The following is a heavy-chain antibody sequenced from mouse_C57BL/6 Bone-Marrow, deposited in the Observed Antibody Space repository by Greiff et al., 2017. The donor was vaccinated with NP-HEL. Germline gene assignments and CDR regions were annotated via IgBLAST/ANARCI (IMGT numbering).Heavy chain of an antibody. Sequence: DVMLVESGGGLVKPGGSLKLSCAASGFTFSSYAMSWVRQTPEKRLEWVATISDGGSYTYYPDNVKGRFTISRDNAKNNLYLQMSHLKSEDTAMYYCARGRSGVAYWGQGTLVTVSA. D-gene: IGHD1-1*02. CDR2: ISDGGSYT. CDR1: GFTFSSYA. J-gene: IGHJ3*01. CDR3: ARGRSGVAY. V-gene: IGHV5-4*03.